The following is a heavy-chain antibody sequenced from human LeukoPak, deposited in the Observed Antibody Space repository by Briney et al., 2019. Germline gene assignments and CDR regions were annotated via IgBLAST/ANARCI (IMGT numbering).Heavy chain of an antibody. D-gene: IGHD3-10*01. CDR1: GGSLSSYY. V-gene: IGHV4-4*07. CDR2: IYTSGST. CDR3: AREHGSTYYYYYGMDV. Sequence: PSETLSLTCPVSGGSLSSYYWSWLRQPAGKGLEWIGRIYTSGSTNYNPSLKSRVTMSVDTSKNQFSLKLSSVTAADTAVYYCAREHGSTYYYYYGMDVWGQGTTVTVSS. J-gene: IGHJ6*02.